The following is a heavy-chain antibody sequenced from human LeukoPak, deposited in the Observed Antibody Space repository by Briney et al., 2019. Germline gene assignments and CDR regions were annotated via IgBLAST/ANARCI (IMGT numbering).Heavy chain of an antibody. CDR1: GGSISSGGYY. J-gene: IGHJ4*02. Sequence: SETLSLTCTVSGGSISSGGYYWSWIRQHPGKGLEWIGYIYYSGSTYYNPSLKSRVTISVDTSKNQFSLELSSVTAADTAVYYCASHPPGDPYYFDYWGQGTLVTVSS. D-gene: IGHD4-17*01. CDR3: ASHPPGDPYYFDY. V-gene: IGHV4-31*03. CDR2: IYYSGST.